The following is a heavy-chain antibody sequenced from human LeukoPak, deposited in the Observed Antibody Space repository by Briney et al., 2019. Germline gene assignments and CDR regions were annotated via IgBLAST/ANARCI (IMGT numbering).Heavy chain of an antibody. V-gene: IGHV3-30-3*01. CDR2: ISYDGSNK. Sequence: GGSLRLSCAASGFTFSSYAMHWFGQAPGKGLEGWAVISYDGSNKYYADSVKGRFTISRDNSKNTLYLQMNSLRAEDTAVYYCARVSTVTTFYYYYGMDVWGQGTTVTVSS. J-gene: IGHJ6*02. CDR3: ARVSTVTTFYYYYGMDV. D-gene: IGHD4-17*01. CDR1: GFTFSSYA.